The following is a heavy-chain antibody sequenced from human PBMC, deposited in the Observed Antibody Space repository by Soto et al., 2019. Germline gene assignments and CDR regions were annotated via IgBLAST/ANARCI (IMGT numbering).Heavy chain of an antibody. CDR2: IIPIFGTA. Sequence: GASVKASCKASGGTFSSYAISWVRQAPEQGLEWMGGIIPIFGTANYAQKFQGRVTITADESTSTAYMELSSLRSEDTAVYYCARMDDILTGYYYYYYGMDVWGQGTTVTVSS. CDR3: ARMDDILTGYYYYYYGMDV. CDR1: GGTFSSYA. J-gene: IGHJ6*02. V-gene: IGHV1-69*13. D-gene: IGHD3-9*01.